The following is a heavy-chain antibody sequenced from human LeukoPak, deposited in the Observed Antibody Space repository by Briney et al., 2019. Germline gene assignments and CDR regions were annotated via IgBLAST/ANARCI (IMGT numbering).Heavy chain of an antibody. D-gene: IGHD3-10*01. CDR1: GYTFTSYD. J-gene: IGHJ6*03. V-gene: IGHV1-8*03. CDR2: MNPNSGNT. Sequence: ASVKVSCKASGYTFTSYDINWVRQATGQGLEWMGWMNPNSGNTGYAQKFQGRVTITRNTSISTAYMELSSLRSEDTAVYYCARDGRKVWFGEIITYYYYYMDVWGKGTTVTISS. CDR3: ARDGRKVWFGEIITYYYYYMDV.